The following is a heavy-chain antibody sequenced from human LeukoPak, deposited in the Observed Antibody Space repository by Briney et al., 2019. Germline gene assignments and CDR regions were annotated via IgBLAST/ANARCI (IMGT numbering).Heavy chain of an antibody. CDR2: IKQDGSEK. D-gene: IGHD6-19*01. V-gene: IGHV3-7*01. CDR3: ARLKQWLVRDYYYYSMDV. Sequence: GGSLRLSCAASGFTFSSYWMSWVRQAPGKGLEWVANIKQDGSEKYYVDTVKGRFTISRDNTKNSLYLQMNSLRAEDTAVYYCARLKQWLVRDYYYYSMDVWGQGTTVTVSS. J-gene: IGHJ6*02. CDR1: GFTFSSYW.